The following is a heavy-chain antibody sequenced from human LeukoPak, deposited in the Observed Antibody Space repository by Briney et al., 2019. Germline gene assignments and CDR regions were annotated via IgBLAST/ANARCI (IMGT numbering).Heavy chain of an antibody. CDR1: GGSISSYY. Sequence: PSETLSLTCTVSGGSISSYYWNWVRQPPGKGLEWIGYVYYTGSTNYNPSLKSRVTISLDTSKNQFSLKLSSVTAADTAVYYCAREAAVPRNWFDPWGQGTLVTVSS. CDR3: AREAAVPRNWFDP. D-gene: IGHD1-1*01. V-gene: IGHV4-59*12. CDR2: VYYTGST. J-gene: IGHJ5*02.